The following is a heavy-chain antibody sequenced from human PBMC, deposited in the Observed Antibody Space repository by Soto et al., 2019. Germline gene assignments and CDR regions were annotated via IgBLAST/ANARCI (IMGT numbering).Heavy chain of an antibody. CDR3: ARQRRDFAY. Sequence: SETLSLTCTVSGGSISGYYWSWIRQPPGKGLQWIGYIYSSGSTNYNPSLKSRVTISVDTSKNQFSLNLSSVTAADTAVYYCARQRRDFAYWGQGSLVPVSS. J-gene: IGHJ4*02. V-gene: IGHV4-59*08. CDR1: GGSISGYY. CDR2: IYSSGST.